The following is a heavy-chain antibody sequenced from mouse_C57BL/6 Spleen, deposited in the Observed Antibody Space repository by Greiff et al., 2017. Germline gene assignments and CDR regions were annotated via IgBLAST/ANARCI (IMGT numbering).Heavy chain of an antibody. CDR3: ARQDGYDRGWFAY. CDR2: ISSGGSYT. CDR1: GFTFSSYG. J-gene: IGHJ3*01. V-gene: IGHV5-6*01. Sequence: EVQVVESGGDLVKPGGSLKLSCAASGFTFSSYGMSWVRQTPDKRLAWVATISSGGSYTYYPDSVKGRFTISRDNAKNTLYLQMSSLKSEDTAMXYCARQDGYDRGWFAYWGQGTLVTVSA. D-gene: IGHD2-2*01.